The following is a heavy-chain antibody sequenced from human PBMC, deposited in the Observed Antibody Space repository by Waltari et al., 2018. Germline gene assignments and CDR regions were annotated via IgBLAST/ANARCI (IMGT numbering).Heavy chain of an antibody. J-gene: IGHJ1*01. CDR3: ASGDYGDPSAEYFQH. Sequence: QVQLQQWGAGLLKPSETLSLTCAVYGGSFSGYYWSWIRQPPGKGLEWIGEINHSGSTNYNPSLNSRVTISVDTSKNQFSLKLSSVTAADTAVYYCASGDYGDPSAEYFQHWGQGTLVTVSS. CDR1: GGSFSGYY. D-gene: IGHD4-17*01. V-gene: IGHV4-34*01. CDR2: INHSGST.